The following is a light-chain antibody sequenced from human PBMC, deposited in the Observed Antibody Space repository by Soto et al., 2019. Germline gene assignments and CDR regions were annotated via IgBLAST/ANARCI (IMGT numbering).Light chain of an antibody. CDR2: TAS. J-gene: IGKJ1*01. V-gene: IGKV1-6*01. Sequence: AIQLTQSPSSLSASVGDRVTISCRASQGIRDDLGLYQQKPGKAPKLLIYTASNLQSGVPSRFSGSGSGTDFTLTISSLQPGDFATYYCLQDYSYPWTFGQGTKVDIK. CDR1: QGIRDD. CDR3: LQDYSYPWT.